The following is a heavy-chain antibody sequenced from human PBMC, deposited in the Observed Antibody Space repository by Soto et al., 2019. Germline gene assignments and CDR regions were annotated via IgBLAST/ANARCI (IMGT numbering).Heavy chain of an antibody. Sequence: SETLSLTCTVSGGSISSSSYYWGWIRQPPGKGLEWIGSIYYSGSTYYNPSLKSRVTISVDTSKNQFSLKLSSVTAADTAVYYCARPYCSSTSCHYNWFDPWGQGTLVTVSS. CDR3: ARPYCSSTSCHYNWFDP. V-gene: IGHV4-39*01. J-gene: IGHJ5*02. D-gene: IGHD2-2*01. CDR1: GGSISSSSYY. CDR2: IYYSGST.